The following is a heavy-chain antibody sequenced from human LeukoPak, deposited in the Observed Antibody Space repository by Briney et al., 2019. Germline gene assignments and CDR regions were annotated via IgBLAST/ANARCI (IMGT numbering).Heavy chain of an antibody. CDR2: IYSSGAT. CDR3: ARHDAVPVIRRGFDF. D-gene: IGHD2-21*02. V-gene: IGHV4-59*08. Sequence: KSSETPSLTCSVSGGSVSGYYWSWIRQSPGKGLEWIGYIYSSGATLYSPSLKSRVTMSVDTSENQFSLKLNSVTAADTAVYYCARHDAVPVIRRGFDFWGQGTLVSVSS. J-gene: IGHJ4*02. CDR1: GGSVSGYY.